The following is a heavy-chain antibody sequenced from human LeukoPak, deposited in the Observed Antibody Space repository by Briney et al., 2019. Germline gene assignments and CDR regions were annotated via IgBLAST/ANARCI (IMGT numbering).Heavy chain of an antibody. CDR1: GFIFTNYF. CDR2: ISGSGGST. D-gene: IGHD3-3*01. CDR3: AKVLEWLHDDY. Sequence: RGSLRLSCAASGFIFTNYFMSWVRQAPGKGLEWVSAISGSGGSTYYADSVKGRFTISRDNSKNTLYLQMNSLRAEDTAVYYCAKVLEWLHDDYWGQGTLVTVSS. V-gene: IGHV3-23*01. J-gene: IGHJ4*02.